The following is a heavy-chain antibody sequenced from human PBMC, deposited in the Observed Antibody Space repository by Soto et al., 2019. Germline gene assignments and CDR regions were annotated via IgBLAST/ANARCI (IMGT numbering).Heavy chain of an antibody. Sequence: EVQLLDSGGGLVRPGGSLRLSCAASGFTFSNYDMNWVRQAPGKGLECVSGISDSGGTTYYADSVKGRFTISRDNSRNTLYLQMNSLRAEDTAIYYCAKQGGYSYGHPFAYWGQGTLVTVSS. V-gene: IGHV3-23*01. D-gene: IGHD5-18*01. CDR1: GFTFSNYD. CDR2: ISDSGGTT. J-gene: IGHJ4*02. CDR3: AKQGGYSYGHPFAY.